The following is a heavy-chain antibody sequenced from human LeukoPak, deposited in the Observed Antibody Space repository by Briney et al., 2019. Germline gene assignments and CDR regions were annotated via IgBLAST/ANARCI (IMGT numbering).Heavy chain of an antibody. D-gene: IGHD5-12*01. Sequence: SVKVSCKASGYTFTSYAISWVRQAPGQGLEWMGRIIPILGIANYAQKFQGRVTITADKSTSTAYMELSSLRSEDTAVYYCARVVGWLHKLGDAFDIWGQGTMVTVSS. CDR2: IIPILGIA. V-gene: IGHV1-69*04. CDR1: GYTFTSYA. CDR3: ARVVGWLHKLGDAFDI. J-gene: IGHJ3*02.